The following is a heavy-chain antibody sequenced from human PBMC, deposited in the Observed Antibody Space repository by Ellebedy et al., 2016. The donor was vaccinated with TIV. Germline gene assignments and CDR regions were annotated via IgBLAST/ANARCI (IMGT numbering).Heavy chain of an antibody. CDR1: GFTFSNYV. CDR2: ISGGVGPT. J-gene: IGHJ5*02. D-gene: IGHD3-22*01. Sequence: PGGSLRLSCAASGFTFSNYVMSWVRQAPGKGLEWVSSISGGVGPTYYADSVKGRFNISRDNSENTLYLQMNSLRAEDTAVYYCAKVGRRYYESSGDPWGQGSLVTVSS. V-gene: IGHV3-23*01. CDR3: AKVGRRYYESSGDP.